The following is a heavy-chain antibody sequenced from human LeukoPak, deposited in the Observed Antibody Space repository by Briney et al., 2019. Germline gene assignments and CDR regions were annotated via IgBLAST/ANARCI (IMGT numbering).Heavy chain of an antibody. CDR1: GASISSSSYY. CDR2: IYYNGDT. Sequence: SETLSLTCTVSGASISSSSYYWGWIRQPPGEGLEWIGSIYYNGDTYYNSSLKSRLTISVDTSKNQFTLKLSSMTAADTALYYCARLRGYTSGNPGHWGQGSLVTVSS. V-gene: IGHV4-39*01. J-gene: IGHJ4*02. D-gene: IGHD5-18*01. CDR3: ARLRGYTSGNPGH.